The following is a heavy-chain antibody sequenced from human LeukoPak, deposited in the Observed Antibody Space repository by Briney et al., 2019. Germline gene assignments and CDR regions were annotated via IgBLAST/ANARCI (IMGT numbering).Heavy chain of an antibody. D-gene: IGHD5-18*01. CDR2: ISGGGDIT. CDR3: ASGGYSYGYVY. J-gene: IGHJ4*02. CDR1: GFTFSSYA. V-gene: IGHV3-23*01. Sequence: GGSLRLSCAASGFTFSSYAMTWVRQAPGKGLEWVSAISGGGDITSYADSVKGRFTISRDNSKNTLYLQVNSLRDEDTAVYYCASGGYSYGYVYWGQGTLVTVSS.